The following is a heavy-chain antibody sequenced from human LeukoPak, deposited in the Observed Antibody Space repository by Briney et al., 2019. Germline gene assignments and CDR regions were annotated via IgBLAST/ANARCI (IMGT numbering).Heavy chain of an antibody. J-gene: IGHJ6*03. V-gene: IGHV3-21*06. D-gene: IGHD6-19*01. CDR3: ARDAQWLVPEGYYYYVDV. Sequence: GGSLRLSCEGSGFTFSRYNMNWFRQAPGKGLERVSSISGRSSFIFYADSVKGRFTISRDNAKNSLFLQMNSLRAEDTAVYYCARDAQWLVPEGYYYYVDVWGKGTTVTVSS. CDR2: ISGRSSFI. CDR1: GFTFSRYN.